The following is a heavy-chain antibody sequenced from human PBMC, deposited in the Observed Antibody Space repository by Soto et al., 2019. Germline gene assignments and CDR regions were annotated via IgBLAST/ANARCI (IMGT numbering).Heavy chain of an antibody. J-gene: IGHJ3*02. Sequence: GESLKISCAASGFTFSSYWMSWVRQAPGKGLEWVANIKQDGSEKYYVDSVKGRFTISRDNAKNSLYLQMNSLRAEDTAVYYFARGLRGWAPDAFDIWGQGTMVTVSS. CDR1: GFTFSSYW. V-gene: IGHV3-7*01. CDR3: ARGLRGWAPDAFDI. D-gene: IGHD1-26*01. CDR2: IKQDGSEK.